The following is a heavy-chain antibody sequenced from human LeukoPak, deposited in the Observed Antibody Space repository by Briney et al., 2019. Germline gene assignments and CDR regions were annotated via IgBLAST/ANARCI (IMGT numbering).Heavy chain of an antibody. Sequence: SETLSLTCTVSGGSISSYYWSWIRQPPGKGLEWIGNIYYSGSTNYKPSLKSRVTISVDTSKNQFPLKLSSVTAADTAVYYCARGMYYDSSGLYYMDVWGKGTTVTISS. J-gene: IGHJ6*03. CDR1: GGSISSYY. CDR3: ARGMYYDSSGLYYMDV. V-gene: IGHV4-59*01. D-gene: IGHD3-22*01. CDR2: IYYSGST.